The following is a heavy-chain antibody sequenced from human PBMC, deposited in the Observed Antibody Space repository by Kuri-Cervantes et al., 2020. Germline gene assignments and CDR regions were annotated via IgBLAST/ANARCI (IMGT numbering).Heavy chain of an antibody. CDR3: AADLAVRGVSSLDY. J-gene: IGHJ4*02. CDR1: GYTFTSYD. V-gene: IGHV1-8*01. Sequence: ASVKVSCKASGYTFTSYDINWVRQATGQGLEWMGWMNPNSGNTGYAQKFQGRVTMTRNTSISTAYMELSSLRSEDTAVYYCAADLAVRGVSSLDYWGQGTLVTVSS. D-gene: IGHD3-10*01. CDR2: MNPNSGNT.